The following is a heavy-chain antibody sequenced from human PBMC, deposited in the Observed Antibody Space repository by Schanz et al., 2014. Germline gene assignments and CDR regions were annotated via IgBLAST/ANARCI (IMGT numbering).Heavy chain of an antibody. D-gene: IGHD3-10*01. V-gene: IGHV3-9*02. CDR2: IPWNGAAI. CDR1: GFNSDDYA. J-gene: IGHJ6*03. Sequence: EVQVVESGGGLVQPGGSLRLSCTASGFNSDDYAMHWVRQAPGKGLEWVSNIPWNGAAIGYAGSVRGRFTISRDSAKNSLYLQMNSLRPEDTALYYCANGSRSGSKVMDVWGKGTTVTVSS. CDR3: ANGSRSGSKVMDV.